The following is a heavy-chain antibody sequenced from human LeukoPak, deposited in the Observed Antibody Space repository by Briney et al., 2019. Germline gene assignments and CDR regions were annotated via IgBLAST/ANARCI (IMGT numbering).Heavy chain of an antibody. V-gene: IGHV4-34*01. Sequence: PSETLSLTCAVYGGSFSGYYWSWIRQPPGKGLEWIGEINHSGSTNYNPSLKSRVTISVDTSKNQFSLKLSSVTAADTAVYYCAREPYYYDSSGYYLPFDYWGQGTLVTVSS. CDR3: AREPYYYDSSGYYLPFDY. CDR1: GGSFSGYY. J-gene: IGHJ4*02. CDR2: INHSGST. D-gene: IGHD3-22*01.